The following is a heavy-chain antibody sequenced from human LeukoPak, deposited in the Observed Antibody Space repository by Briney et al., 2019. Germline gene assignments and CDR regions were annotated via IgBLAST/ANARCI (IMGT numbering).Heavy chain of an antibody. V-gene: IGHV1-2*02. Sequence: ASVKVSCKASGYPFTGYYMHWVRQAPGQGLEWMGWINPNSGGTNYAQKFQGRVTMTRDTSISTAYMELTGLRSDDTALYYCARERGMDVWGQGTTVTVSS. CDR2: INPNSGGT. CDR1: GYPFTGYY. J-gene: IGHJ6*02. CDR3: ARERGMDV.